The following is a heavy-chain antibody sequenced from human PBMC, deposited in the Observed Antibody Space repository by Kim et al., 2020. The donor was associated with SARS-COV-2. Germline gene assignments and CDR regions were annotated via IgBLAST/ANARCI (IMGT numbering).Heavy chain of an antibody. D-gene: IGHD1-26*01. V-gene: IGHV3-48*02. CDR1: GFTFSASD. CDR2: ITNSSTTI. CDR3: VRDRMGGVFDM. Sequence: GGSLRLSCATSGFTFSASDMNWVRQAPGKGLEWLSFITNSSTTIYYADSVEGRFTISRDNAKNSMFLQMNSLRDEDTALYYFVRDRMGGVFDMCGQGTMGSVSS. J-gene: IGHJ3*02.